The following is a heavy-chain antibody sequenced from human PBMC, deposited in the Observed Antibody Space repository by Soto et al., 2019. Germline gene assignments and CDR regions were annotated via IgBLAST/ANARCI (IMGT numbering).Heavy chain of an antibody. J-gene: IGHJ5*02. CDR3: AREGPGDFWSRFDD. CDR2: ISYHGSNK. V-gene: IGHV3-30-3*01. CDR1: GFTFNSFA. D-gene: IGHD3-3*01. Sequence: GGSLRLSCAASGFTFNSFAMHRVRQAPGKGLEWVAVISYHGSNKHYADSVEGRFTISRDNSKNTVYLQMNSLRGEDTAVYYCAREGPGDFWSRFDDWGQGTLVTVSS.